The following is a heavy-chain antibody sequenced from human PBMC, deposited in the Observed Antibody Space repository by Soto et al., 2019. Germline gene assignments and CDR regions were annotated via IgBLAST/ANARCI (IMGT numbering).Heavy chain of an antibody. CDR1: GFTFSSYA. J-gene: IGHJ4*02. V-gene: IGHV3-33*01. Sequence: GGSLRLSCAASGFTFSSYAIHWVRQAPDKGLEWVAIIWFDGSNKYYADSVKGRFSISRDNSKNTLFLQMDSLRAEDTAVYYCARGQLPAATTYFDFWGQGTLVTVSS. CDR3: ARGQLPAATTYFDF. CDR2: IWFDGSNK. D-gene: IGHD2-15*01.